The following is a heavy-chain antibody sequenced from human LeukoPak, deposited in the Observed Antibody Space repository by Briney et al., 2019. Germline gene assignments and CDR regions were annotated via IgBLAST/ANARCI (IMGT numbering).Heavy chain of an antibody. V-gene: IGHV3-7*01. D-gene: IGHD3-22*01. CDR1: GFTLSNAW. CDR3: ARGPHDSSGYYLTL. CDR2: IKQDGSEK. Sequence: GGSLRLSCAASGFTLSNAWMSWVRQAPGKGLEWVANIKQDGSEKYYVDSVKGRFTISRDNAKNSLYLQLNSLRAEDTAVYYCARGPHDSSGYYLTLWGRGTPVTVSS. J-gene: IGHJ2*01.